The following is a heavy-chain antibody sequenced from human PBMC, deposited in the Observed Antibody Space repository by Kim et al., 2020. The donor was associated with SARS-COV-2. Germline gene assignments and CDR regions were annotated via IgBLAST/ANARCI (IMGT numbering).Heavy chain of an antibody. D-gene: IGHD3-10*01. V-gene: IGHV3-33*01. CDR2: IWYDGSNK. CDR1: GFTFSSNG. Sequence: GGSLRLSCAASGFTFSSNGMHWVRQAPGKGLEWVAIIWYDGSNKYYADSVKGRFTISRDNSKNTLYLQMNSLRAEDTAVFYCARDSSASGDGYFDYWGQGTLVTVSS. CDR3: ARDSSASGDGYFDY. J-gene: IGHJ4*02.